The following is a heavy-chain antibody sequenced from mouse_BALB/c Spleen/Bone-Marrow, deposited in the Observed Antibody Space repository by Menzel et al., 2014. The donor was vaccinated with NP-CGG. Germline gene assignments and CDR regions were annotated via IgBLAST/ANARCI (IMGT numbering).Heavy chain of an antibody. V-gene: IGHV1-67*01. D-gene: IGHD1-1*01. J-gene: IGHJ4*01. Sequence: QVQLQQSGPELVRPGVSVKISCKGSGYTFTDCAMHRVKQSHAKSLEWIGVISTYPGNTNYNQKFKGKATMTVDKSSSTDYMELDRLTSEDSAIYYCARSYYDNYYAMDYWGQGTSVTVSS. CDR3: ARSYYDNYYAMDY. CDR2: ISTYPGNT. CDR1: GYTFTDCA.